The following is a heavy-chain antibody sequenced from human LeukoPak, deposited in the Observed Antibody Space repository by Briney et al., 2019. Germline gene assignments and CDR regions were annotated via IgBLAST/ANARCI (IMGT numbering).Heavy chain of an antibody. CDR1: GGSISSSSYY. Sequence: SETLSLTCTVSGGSISSSSYYWGWIRQPPGKGLEWIGSIYYSGSTYYNPSLKSRVTISVDTSKNQFSLKLSSVTAADTAVYYCARCSGWDLYYFDYWGQGTLVTVSP. J-gene: IGHJ4*02. D-gene: IGHD6-19*01. V-gene: IGHV4-39*01. CDR3: ARCSGWDLYYFDY. CDR2: IYYSGST.